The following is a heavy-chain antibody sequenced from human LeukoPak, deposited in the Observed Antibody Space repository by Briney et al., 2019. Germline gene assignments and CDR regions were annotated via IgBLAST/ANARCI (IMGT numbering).Heavy chain of an antibody. CDR3: AGLNCSSTSCLFDP. J-gene: IGHJ5*02. D-gene: IGHD2-2*01. CDR2: IIPIFGTA. CDR1: GGTVSSYA. Sequence: ASVKVSCKASGGTVSSYAISWVRQAPGQGLGWMGGIIPIFGTANYAQKFQGRVTITADESTSTAYMELSSLRSEDTAVYYCAGLNCSSTSCLFDPWGQGTLVTVSS. V-gene: IGHV1-69*01.